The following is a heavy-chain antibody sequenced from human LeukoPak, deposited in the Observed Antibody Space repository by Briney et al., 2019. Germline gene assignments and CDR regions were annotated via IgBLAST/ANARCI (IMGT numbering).Heavy chain of an antibody. J-gene: IGHJ4*02. CDR3: ARDGGIFGVGNFDC. D-gene: IGHD3-3*01. CDR2: IKKDGSEK. Sequence: PGGSLRLSCAASGFTFSSYWMTWVRQAPGKGLEWVANIKKDGSEKYYVDSVKGRFTISRDNAKNSLYLQMNSLRAEDTAVYHCARDGGIFGVGNFDCWGQGTLVTVSS. CDR1: GFTFSSYW. V-gene: IGHV3-7*01.